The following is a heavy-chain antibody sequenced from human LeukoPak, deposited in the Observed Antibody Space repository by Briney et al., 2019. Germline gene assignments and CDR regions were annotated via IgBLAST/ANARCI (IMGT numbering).Heavy chain of an antibody. D-gene: IGHD5-12*01. J-gene: IGHJ4*02. CDR1: GDSITGYY. Sequence: PSETLSLTCTVSGDSITGYYWSWLRQPPGKGLEWIGYIYDTGTNYNPSLKSRVTIVVDTSKNQFSLNLRSVTAADTAVYWCATSLYYDSFDYWGQGTLVTVSS. V-gene: IGHV4-59*01. CDR2: IYDTGT. CDR3: ATSLYYDSFDY.